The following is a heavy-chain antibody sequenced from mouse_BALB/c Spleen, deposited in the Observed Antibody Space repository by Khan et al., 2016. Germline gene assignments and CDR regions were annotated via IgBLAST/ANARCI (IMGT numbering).Heavy chain of an antibody. Sequence: IQLVQSGPELMKPGTSVKISCKASGYSFTTYYIHWVIQTHGKSLEWIGYIDPFSGGTTYNQKFKGKATLTVDKSSSTAYIHLSNLTSEDSAVXYCTTHGYVAWFTYWGQGTLVTVSA. V-gene: IGHV1S135*01. CDR3: TTHGYVAWFTY. CDR1: GYSFTTYY. J-gene: IGHJ3*01. CDR2: IDPFSGGT. D-gene: IGHD2-2*01.